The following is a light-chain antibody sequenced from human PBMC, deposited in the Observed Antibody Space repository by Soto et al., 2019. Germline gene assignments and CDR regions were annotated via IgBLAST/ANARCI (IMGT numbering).Light chain of an antibody. CDR2: EVS. J-gene: IGLJ1*01. V-gene: IGLV2-14*01. CDR1: SSDVGGYNY. CDR3: SSFTSSSTQV. Sequence: QSALTQPASVSGSPGQSITIFCTGTSSDVGGYNYVSWYQQHPGKVPKLMIYEVSNRPSGVVNRFSGSKSGNTASLTISGLQAEDEADYYCSSFTSSSTQVFGTGTKLTVL.